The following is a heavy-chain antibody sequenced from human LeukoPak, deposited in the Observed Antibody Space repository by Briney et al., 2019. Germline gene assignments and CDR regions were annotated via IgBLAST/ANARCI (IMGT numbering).Heavy chain of an antibody. CDR1: GGSISSSSYF. D-gene: IGHD3-3*01. Sequence: SETLSLTCTVSGGSISSSSYFWDWIRQPPGRGLEWIGNVYYSKSTYYNPSLKSRVTISIDTSKNQFSLKLSSVTAADTAVYYCARGVFGASDYDFWSGEFDPWGQGTLVTVSS. CDR3: ARGVFGASDYDFWSGEFDP. CDR2: VYYSKST. V-gene: IGHV4-39*07. J-gene: IGHJ5*02.